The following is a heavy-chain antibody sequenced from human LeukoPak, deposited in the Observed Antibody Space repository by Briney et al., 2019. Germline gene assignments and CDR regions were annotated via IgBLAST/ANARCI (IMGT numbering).Heavy chain of an antibody. CDR2: IYTGGNT. J-gene: IGHJ4*02. CDR3: VRGGDYGSAYDYFRY. Sequence: SSETLSLTCTVSGGSISSGRYYWSWIRQPAGKELEWIGRIYTGGNTAYNPSLNSRVTMSLDTSKNQFSLKLTSVTAADTAVYYCVRGGDYGSAYDYFRYWGQGTLVSVSS. D-gene: IGHD5-12*01. CDR1: GGSISSGRYY. V-gene: IGHV4-61*02.